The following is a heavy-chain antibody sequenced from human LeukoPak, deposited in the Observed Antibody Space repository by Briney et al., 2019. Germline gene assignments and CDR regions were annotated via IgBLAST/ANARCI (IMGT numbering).Heavy chain of an antibody. V-gene: IGHV3-23*01. D-gene: IGHD6-13*01. CDR1: GFTFSSYA. CDR3: AKVGQQLEFDY. J-gene: IGHJ4*02. CDR2: ISGSGGST. Sequence: GGSLRLSCAASGFTFSSYAMSWVRQAPGKGVEGVSAISGSGGSTYYADSVKGRFTISRDNSKNTLYLQMNSLRAEDTAVYYCAKVGQQLEFDYWGQGTLVTVSS.